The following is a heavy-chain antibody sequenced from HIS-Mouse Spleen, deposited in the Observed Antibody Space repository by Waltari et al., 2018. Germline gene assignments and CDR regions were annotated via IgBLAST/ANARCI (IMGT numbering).Heavy chain of an antibody. V-gene: IGHV3-30*18. CDR2: ISYDGSNK. CDR1: GFPFRSYG. D-gene: IGHD6-19*01. J-gene: IGHJ4*02. CDR3: AKASSGWLDY. Sequence: QVQLVESGGGVVQPGRSLRLSCAASGFPFRSYGLPWVRQAPGKGLEWVAVISYDGSNKYYADSVKGRFTISRDNSKNTLYLQMNSLRAEDTAVYYCAKASSGWLDYWGQGTLVTVSS.